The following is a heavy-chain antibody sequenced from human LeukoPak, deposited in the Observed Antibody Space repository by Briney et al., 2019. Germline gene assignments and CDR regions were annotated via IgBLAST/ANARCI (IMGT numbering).Heavy chain of an antibody. CDR2: INPNSGST. D-gene: IGHD3-10*01. CDR1: GYTFTDYY. J-gene: IGHJ3*02. Sequence: ASVKVSCKASGYTFTDYYMHWVRQAPGKGLEWMGWINPNSGSTNYAHKFQGRVTMTRDTSNSTVYMELSRLRSDGTAVYYCARAHSCITMVRGTDDAFDIWGEGTMVTVSS. V-gene: IGHV1-2*02. CDR3: ARAHSCITMVRGTDDAFDI.